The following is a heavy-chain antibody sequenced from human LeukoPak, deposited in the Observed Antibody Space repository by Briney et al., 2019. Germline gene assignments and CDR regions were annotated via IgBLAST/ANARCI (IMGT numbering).Heavy chain of an antibody. CDR2: ISGSGGST. CDR1: GFTFANYA. V-gene: IGHV3-23*01. Sequence: GGSLRLSSVASGFTFANYAMSWVRQAPGKGLEWVSAISGSGGSTYYAESVKGRFTISRDNPKNTLYLQMNSLRAEDTAVYYCAKDDDDFWSGYYPFDYWGQGTLVTVSA. J-gene: IGHJ4*02. D-gene: IGHD3-3*01. CDR3: AKDDDDFWSGYYPFDY.